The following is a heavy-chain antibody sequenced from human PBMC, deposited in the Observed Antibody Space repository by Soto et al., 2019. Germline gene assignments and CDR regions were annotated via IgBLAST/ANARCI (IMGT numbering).Heavy chain of an antibody. CDR1: GGSISSYY. CDR3: ARLGITSGYYMDV. V-gene: IGHV4-59*08. D-gene: IGHD3-10*01. CDR2: IYYSGST. J-gene: IGHJ6*03. Sequence: SETLSLTCTVSGGSISSYYWSWIRQPPGKGLEWIGYIYYSGSTNYNPSLKSRVTISVDTSKNQFSLKLSPVTAADTAVYYFARLGITSGYYMDVWGKGTTVTVSS.